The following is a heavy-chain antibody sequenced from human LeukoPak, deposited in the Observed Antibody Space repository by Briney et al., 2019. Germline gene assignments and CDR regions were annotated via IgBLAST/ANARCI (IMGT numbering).Heavy chain of an antibody. J-gene: IGHJ4*02. Sequence: PGGSLRLSCAASGFSLSSYAMHWVRQAPGKGLEWVSFVSFDGRNINYADSVRGRFTISRDDSKNTLYLQMSSLRNEDTAVYFCARIVGHTRSEFWGQGTLVTVSS. CDR1: GFSLSSYA. CDR3: ARIVGHTRSEF. D-gene: IGHD1-26*01. CDR2: VSFDGRNI. V-gene: IGHV3-30*04.